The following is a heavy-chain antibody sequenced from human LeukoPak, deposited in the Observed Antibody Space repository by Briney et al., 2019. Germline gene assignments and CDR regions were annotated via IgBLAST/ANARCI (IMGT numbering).Heavy chain of an antibody. V-gene: IGHV1-69*04. Sequence: ASVKVSCKASGGTFSSYAISWVRQAPGQGLGWMGRIIPILGIANYAQKFQGRVTITADKSTSTAYMELSSLRSEDTAVYYCARDPTIAVADYYYGMDVWGQGTTVTVSS. CDR3: ARDPTIAVADYYYGMDV. D-gene: IGHD6-19*01. CDR1: GGTFSSYA. J-gene: IGHJ6*02. CDR2: IIPILGIA.